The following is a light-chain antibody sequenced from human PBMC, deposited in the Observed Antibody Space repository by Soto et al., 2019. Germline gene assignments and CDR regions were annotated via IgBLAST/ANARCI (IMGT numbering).Light chain of an antibody. V-gene: IGKV3-20*01. CDR2: GAS. Sequence: EIVLTQSPGTLCLSPGERATLSCRASQSVSNNYLAWYQQKPGQAPRLLIYGASNRATGIPDRFSGTGSGTDFTLTISRLEPEDFAVYYCQLRRTFGQGTKVDIK. CDR1: QSVSNNY. CDR3: QLRRT. J-gene: IGKJ1*01.